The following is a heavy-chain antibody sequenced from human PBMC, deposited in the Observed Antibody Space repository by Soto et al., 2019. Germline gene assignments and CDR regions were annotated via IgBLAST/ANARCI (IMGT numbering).Heavy chain of an antibody. CDR2: VIPIFGTT. CDR3: ASQSTYTFDY. J-gene: IGHJ4*02. V-gene: IGHV1-69*01. Sequence: QVQLVQSGAEMKKPGSSVRVSCKASGGAFSSSGISWVRQAPGQGLEWMAGVIPIFGTTKNAPKFQGRVTVSADESTSTAYMELNSLRAEDTAFYYCASQSTYTFDYWGQGTLVTVSS. D-gene: IGHD3-16*01. CDR1: GGAFSSSG.